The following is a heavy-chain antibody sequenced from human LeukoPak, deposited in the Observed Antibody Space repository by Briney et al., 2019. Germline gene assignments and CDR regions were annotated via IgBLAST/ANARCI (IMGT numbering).Heavy chain of an antibody. Sequence: SQTLSLTCTVSGGSLSSGDYYWSWIRQPPGTGLEWIGYIYYSGSTYYNPSLKSRVTISVDTSKNQFSLKLSSVTAADTAVYYCARAAQDAFDIWGQGTMVTVSS. CDR2: IYYSGST. J-gene: IGHJ3*02. CDR1: GGSLSSGDYY. CDR3: ARAAQDAFDI. V-gene: IGHV4-30-4*01.